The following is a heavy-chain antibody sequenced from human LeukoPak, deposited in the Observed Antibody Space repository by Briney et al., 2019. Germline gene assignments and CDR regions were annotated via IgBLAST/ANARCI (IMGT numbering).Heavy chain of an antibody. CDR1: GYTFTSYG. CDR2: INTNTGNP. Sequence: GASVKVSCKASGYTFTSYGISWVRQAPGQGLEWMGWINTNTGNPTYAQGFTGRFVFSLDTSVSTAYLQISSLKAEDTAVYYCATSAPGGWWHTLNWFDPWGQGTLVTVSS. V-gene: IGHV7-4-1*02. D-gene: IGHD6-19*01. J-gene: IGHJ5*02. CDR3: ATSAPGGWWHTLNWFDP.